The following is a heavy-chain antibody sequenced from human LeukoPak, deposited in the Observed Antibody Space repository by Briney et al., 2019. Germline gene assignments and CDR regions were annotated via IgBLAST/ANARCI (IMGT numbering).Heavy chain of an antibody. D-gene: IGHD1-26*01. CDR3: TKRVKYGGTWDHFAD. J-gene: IGHJ4*02. Sequence: GGSLRLSCAVSGFTFTTYAMSWVRQAPGKGLEWVSAISGSGDSTYYADSVKGRFTISRDNSKSTLILQMNSLRVEDTALYYCTKRVKYGGTWDHFADWGQGTLVTVSS. CDR1: GFTFTTYA. CDR2: ISGSGDST. V-gene: IGHV3-23*01.